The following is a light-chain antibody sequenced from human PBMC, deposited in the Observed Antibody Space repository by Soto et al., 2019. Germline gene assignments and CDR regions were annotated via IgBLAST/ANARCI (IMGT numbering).Light chain of an antibody. Sequence: EIVMTQSPATLSVSPGERATLSCRASQSVGSYLAWYQQKPGQAPRLLIFDASNRATGIPARFSGSGSGTDFTLTISSLEPEDGAVDYGQQRSNWPPTFGQGTKVDIK. CDR3: QQRSNWPPT. CDR1: QSVGSY. V-gene: IGKV3-11*01. J-gene: IGKJ1*01. CDR2: DAS.